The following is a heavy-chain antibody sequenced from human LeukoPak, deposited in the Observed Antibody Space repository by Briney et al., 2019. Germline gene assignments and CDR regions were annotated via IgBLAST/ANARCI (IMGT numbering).Heavy chain of an antibody. CDR2: ISSSSTI. D-gene: IGHD3-3*01. J-gene: IGHJ4*02. V-gene: IGHV3-48*02. Sequence: GGSLRLSCAASGFTFSSYSMNWVRQAPGKGLEWVSYISSSSTIYYADSVKGRFTISRDNAKNSLYLQMNSLRDEDTAVYYCARDGPERITIFGVVITTKSIDYWGQGTLVTVSS. CDR1: GFTFSSYS. CDR3: ARDGPERITIFGVVITTKSIDY.